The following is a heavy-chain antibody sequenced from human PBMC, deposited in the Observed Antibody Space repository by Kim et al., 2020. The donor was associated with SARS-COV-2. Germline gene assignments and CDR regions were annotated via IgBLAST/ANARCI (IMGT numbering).Heavy chain of an antibody. Sequence: SETLSLTCTVSGGSISSYYWSWIRQPPGKGLEWIGYIYYSGSTNYNPSLKSRVTISVDTSKNQFSLKLSSVTAADTAVYYCSRGAYYYGSGSYYNPYNWFDPWGQGTLVTVSS. CDR2: IYYSGST. D-gene: IGHD3-10*01. J-gene: IGHJ5*02. CDR1: GGSISSYY. V-gene: IGHV4-59*01. CDR3: SRGAYYYGSGSYYNPYNWFDP.